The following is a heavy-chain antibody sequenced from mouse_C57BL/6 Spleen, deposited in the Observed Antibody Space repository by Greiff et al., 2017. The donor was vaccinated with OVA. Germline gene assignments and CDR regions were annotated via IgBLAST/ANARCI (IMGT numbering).Heavy chain of an antibody. D-gene: IGHD1-1*01. CDR2: IYPRSGNT. CDR3: ARCTTVVPSGAFDY. V-gene: IGHV1-81*01. Sequence: LVESGAELARPGASVKLSCKASGYTFTSYGISWVKQRTGQGLEWIGEIYPRSGNTYYNEKFKGKATLTADKSSSTAYMELRSLTSEDSAVYFCARCTTVVPSGAFDYWGQGTTLTVSS. CDR1: GYTFTSYG. J-gene: IGHJ2*01.